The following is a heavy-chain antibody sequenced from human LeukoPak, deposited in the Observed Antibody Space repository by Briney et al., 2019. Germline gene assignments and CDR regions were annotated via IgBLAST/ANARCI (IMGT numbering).Heavy chain of an antibody. J-gene: IGHJ5*02. CDR1: RLIVSSNY. CDR2: IYSGGNT. V-gene: IGHV3-66*01. Sequence: GGSLTLSCAASRLIVSSNYMAWVRQAPGKGLEWVSVIYSGGNTYYADSVKGRFTISRDNSKNTLYLQMNSLRAEDTAVYYCARDRGWFDPWGLGTLATVSS. CDR3: ARDRGWFDP.